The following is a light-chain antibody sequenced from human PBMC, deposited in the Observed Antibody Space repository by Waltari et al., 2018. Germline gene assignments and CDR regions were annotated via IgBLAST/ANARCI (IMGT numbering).Light chain of an antibody. Sequence: LYSSDPKNYLAWYQQKAGQPPKLLIYWASTRESGVPDRFSGSGSGTDFTLTISSLQAGDVAVYYCQQYYGIPFTFGPGTKVEIK. CDR1: LYSSDPKNY. CDR2: WAS. CDR3: QQYYGIPFT. V-gene: IGKV4-1*01. J-gene: IGKJ3*01.